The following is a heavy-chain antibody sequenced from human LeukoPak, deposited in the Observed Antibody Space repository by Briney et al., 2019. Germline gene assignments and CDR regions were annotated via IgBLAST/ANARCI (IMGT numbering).Heavy chain of an antibody. V-gene: IGHV3-21*01. CDR2: ISSSSYI. CDR1: GFTFSSYS. Sequence: PGGSLRLSCAASGFTFSSYSMNWVRQAPGKGLEWVSSISSSSYIYYADSVKGRFTISRDNAKNSLYLQMNSLRAEDTAVYYCAKDLMRDRWFGESWGQGTLVTVSS. D-gene: IGHD3-10*01. J-gene: IGHJ5*02. CDR3: AKDLMRDRWFGES.